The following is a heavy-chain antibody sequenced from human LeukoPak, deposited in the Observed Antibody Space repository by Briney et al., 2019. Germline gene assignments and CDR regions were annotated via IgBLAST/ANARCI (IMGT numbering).Heavy chain of an antibody. CDR2: ISSSGSTI. CDR3: ARLGNYYYYYGMDV. J-gene: IGHJ6*02. V-gene: IGHV3-11*01. D-gene: IGHD7-27*01. CDR1: GFTLSDYY. Sequence: PGGSLRLSCAASGFTLSDYYMSWIRQAPGKGLEWVSYISSSGSTIYYADSVKGRFTISRDNAKNSLYLQMNSLRAEDTAVYYCARLGNYYYYYGMDVWGQGTTVTVSS.